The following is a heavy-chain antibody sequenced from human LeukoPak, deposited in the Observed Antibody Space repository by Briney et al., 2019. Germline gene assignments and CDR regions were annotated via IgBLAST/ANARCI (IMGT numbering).Heavy chain of an antibody. CDR2: LYSGGDT. J-gene: IGHJ4*02. D-gene: IGHD6-6*01. Sequence: GGSLRLSCAASGFTVSSNYMSWVRQAPGEGLEWFSILYSGGDTYYAASVKGRFTISRDNSKNTLYLQMTSLRAEDTARYYCAKHPRLVRYFDSWGQGTLVTVSS. V-gene: IGHV3-53*01. CDR3: AKHPRLVRYFDS. CDR1: GFTVSSNY.